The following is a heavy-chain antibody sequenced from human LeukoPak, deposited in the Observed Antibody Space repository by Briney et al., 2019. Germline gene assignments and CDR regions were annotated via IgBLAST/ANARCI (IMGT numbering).Heavy chain of an antibody. V-gene: IGHV3-9*01. CDR1: GFTFDDYA. Sequence: GGSLRLSCAASGFTFDDYAMHWVRQAPGKGLEWVSGISWNSGSIGYADSVKGRFTISRDNAKNSLYLQMNSLRAEDTALYYCATATLPSAWSDRAVSFDYWGQGTLVTVSS. CDR2: ISWNSGSI. CDR3: ATATLPSAWSDRAVSFDY. D-gene: IGHD6-19*01. J-gene: IGHJ4*02.